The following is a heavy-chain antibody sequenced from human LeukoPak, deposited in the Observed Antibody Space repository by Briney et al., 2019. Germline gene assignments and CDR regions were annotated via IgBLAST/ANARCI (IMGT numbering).Heavy chain of an antibody. CDR1: GGSISSHY. J-gene: IGHJ4*02. CDR3: ARGPDSSGYYTLDY. Sequence: PSETLSLTCTVSGGSISSHYWSWIRQPPGKGLEWIGYIYYSGSTKYNPSLKSRVTISVDTSKNQFSLKLSSVTAADTAVYYCARGPDSSGYYTLDYWGQGTLVTVSS. D-gene: IGHD3-22*01. V-gene: IGHV4-59*11. CDR2: IYYSGST.